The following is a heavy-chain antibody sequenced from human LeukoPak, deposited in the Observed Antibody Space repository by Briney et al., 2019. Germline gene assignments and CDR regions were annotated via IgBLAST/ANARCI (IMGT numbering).Heavy chain of an antibody. Sequence: PSETLSLTCAVYGGSFSGYYWSWIRQPPGKGLEWIGEINHSGSTNYNPSLKSRVTISVDTSKNQFSLKLSSVTAADTAVYYCARGRGDFWSGYSYFDYWGQGTLVTVSS. J-gene: IGHJ4*02. CDR3: ARGRGDFWSGYSYFDY. CDR2: INHSGST. D-gene: IGHD3-3*01. V-gene: IGHV4-34*01. CDR1: GGSFSGYY.